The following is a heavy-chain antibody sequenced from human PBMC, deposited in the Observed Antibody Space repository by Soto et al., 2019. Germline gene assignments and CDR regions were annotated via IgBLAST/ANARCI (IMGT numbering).Heavy chain of an antibody. V-gene: IGHV1-3*01. Sequence: GASVKVSCKASGCTFTSYAMHWVRQAPGQRLEWMGWINAGNGNTKYSQKFQGRVTITRDTSASTAYMELSSLGSEDTAVYYCARGGGGYSGYDSYYYGMDVWGQGTTVTVSS. CDR3: ARGGGGYSGYDSYYYGMDV. D-gene: IGHD5-12*01. J-gene: IGHJ6*02. CDR1: GCTFTSYA. CDR2: INAGNGNT.